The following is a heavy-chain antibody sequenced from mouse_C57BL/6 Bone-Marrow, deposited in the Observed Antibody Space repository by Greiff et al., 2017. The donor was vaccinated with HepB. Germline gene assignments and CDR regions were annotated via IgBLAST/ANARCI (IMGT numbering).Heavy chain of an antibody. J-gene: IGHJ3*01. CDR2: IRLKSDNYAT. D-gene: IGHD2-4*01. V-gene: IGHV6-3*01. CDR1: GFTFSNYW. CDR3: TSYYDYEGFAY. Sequence: DVKLVESGGGLVQPGGSMKLSCVASGFTFSNYWMNWVRQSPEKGLEWVAQIRLKSDNYATHYAESVKGRFTISRDDSKSSVYLQMNNLRAEDTGIYYCTSYYDYEGFAYWGQGTLVTVSA.